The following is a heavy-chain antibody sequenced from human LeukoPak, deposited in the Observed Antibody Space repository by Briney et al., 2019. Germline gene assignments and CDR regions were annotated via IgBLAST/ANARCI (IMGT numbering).Heavy chain of an antibody. V-gene: IGHV4-39*01. Sequence: SETLSLTCSVSGGSINSSSYYWGWIRQPPGKGLEWIGSIYYSGSTYYNPSLKSRVTISVDTSKNQFSLKLSSVTAADTAVYYCARHLAPDFWTYEYWGQGTLVTVSS. CDR1: GGSINSSSYY. CDR3: ARHLAPDFWTYEY. J-gene: IGHJ4*02. D-gene: IGHD3-3*01. CDR2: IYYSGST.